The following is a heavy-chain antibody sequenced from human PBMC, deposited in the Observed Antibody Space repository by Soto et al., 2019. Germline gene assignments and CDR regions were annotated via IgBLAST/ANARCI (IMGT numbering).Heavy chain of an antibody. CDR1: GLTLSSYW. CDR2: INSDGSST. CDR3: ARGPAPYGMDV. J-gene: IGHJ6*02. Sequence: GSLGLSCAAAGLTLSSYWMHWVRQAPGKGLVWVSRINSDGSSTSYADSVKGRFTISRDNAKNTLYLQMNSLRAEDTAVYYCARGPAPYGMDVWGQGTTVTVSS. V-gene: IGHV3-74*01.